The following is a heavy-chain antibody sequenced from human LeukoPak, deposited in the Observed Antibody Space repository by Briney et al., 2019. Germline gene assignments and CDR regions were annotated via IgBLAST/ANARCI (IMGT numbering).Heavy chain of an antibody. D-gene: IGHD5-18*01. CDR2: IYYSGST. Sequence: SETLSLTCSVSGDSISSSSSYWGWIRQPPGKGLEWIGSIYYSGSTYYNPSLKSRVTISVDMSKNQFSLKLSSVTAADTAIYYCARDASRIQLWPLWGQGTLVTVSS. CDR1: GDSISSSSSY. V-gene: IGHV4-39*07. CDR3: ARDASRIQLWPL. J-gene: IGHJ4*02.